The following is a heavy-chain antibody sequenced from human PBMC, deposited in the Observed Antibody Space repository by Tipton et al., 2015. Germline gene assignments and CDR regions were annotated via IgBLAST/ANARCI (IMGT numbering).Heavy chain of an antibody. D-gene: IGHD3-10*02. V-gene: IGHV4-4*07. CDR1: GASMSSSY. J-gene: IGHJ6*02. CDR2: IYTSGNT. Sequence: TLSLTCTVSGASMSSSYWSWIRQPAGKGLEWIGRIYTSGNTMYNPSLKSRVTMSVDTSKNQFSLKVTSVTAADTAVYYCAREPLMLRGLRYAMDVWGQGTTVTVSS. CDR3: AREPLMLRGLRYAMDV.